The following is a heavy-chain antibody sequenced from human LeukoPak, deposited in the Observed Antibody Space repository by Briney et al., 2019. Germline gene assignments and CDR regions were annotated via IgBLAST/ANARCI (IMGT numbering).Heavy chain of an antibody. J-gene: IGHJ4*02. CDR3: ARDGQSTYGYPHFDL. D-gene: IGHD5-18*01. CDR2: IYCATGAT. Sequence: ASVRVSCKLSGFTLAHYHIHWVRQAPGQGLEWMGYIYCATGATNFAPKLQGRVSMTRDTSISTVYMELTGLRSDDTAIYYCARDGQSTYGYPHFDLWGQGTLVTVSS. V-gene: IGHV1-2*02. CDR1: GFTLAHYH.